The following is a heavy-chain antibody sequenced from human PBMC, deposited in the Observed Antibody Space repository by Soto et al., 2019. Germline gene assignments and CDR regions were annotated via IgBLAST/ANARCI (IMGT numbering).Heavy chain of an antibody. D-gene: IGHD6-19*01. CDR2: INPNSGGT. CDR1: GYTFTGYY. J-gene: IGHJ3*02. V-gene: IGHV1-2*02. Sequence: QVQLVQSGAEVTKPGASVKVSCKASGYTFTGYYMHWVRQAPGQGLEWMGWINPNSGGTNYAQKFQGRVTMTRDKSISTAYMELSRLRSDDTAVYYCARDIAVAGSDAFDIWGQGTMVTVSS. CDR3: ARDIAVAGSDAFDI.